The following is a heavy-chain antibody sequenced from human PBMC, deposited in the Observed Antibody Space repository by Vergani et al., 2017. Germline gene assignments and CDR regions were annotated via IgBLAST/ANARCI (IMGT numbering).Heavy chain of an antibody. J-gene: IGHJ5*02. Sequence: QVQLQESGPGLVKPSQTLSLTCTVSGGSISSGGYYWSWIRQHPGKGLEWIGRIYTSGSTNYNPSLKSRVTMSVDTSKNQFSLKLSSVTAADTAVYYCARDLVVPAAIWGWFDPWGQGTLVTVSS. V-gene: IGHV4-61*02. D-gene: IGHD2-2*01. CDR3: ARDLVVPAAIWGWFDP. CDR2: IYTSGST. CDR1: GGSISSGGYY.